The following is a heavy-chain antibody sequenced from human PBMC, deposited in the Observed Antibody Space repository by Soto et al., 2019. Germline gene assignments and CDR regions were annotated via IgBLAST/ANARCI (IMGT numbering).Heavy chain of an antibody. D-gene: IGHD5-12*01. CDR3: ARGGMATIPVDY. J-gene: IGHJ4*02. CDR2: IYYSGST. V-gene: IGHV4-31*03. CDR1: GGSISSGGYY. Sequence: PSETLSLTCTVSGGSISSGGYYWSWIRQHPGKGLEWIGYIYYSGSTYYNPSLKSRVTISVDTSKNQFSLKLSSVTAAVTAVYYCARGGMATIPVDYWGQGTLVTVSS.